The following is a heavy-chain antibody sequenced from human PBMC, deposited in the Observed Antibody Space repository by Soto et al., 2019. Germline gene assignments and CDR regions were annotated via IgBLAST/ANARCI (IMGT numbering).Heavy chain of an antibody. J-gene: IGHJ5*02. CDR1: GGSISGYY. CDR2: VYYSGST. V-gene: IGHV4-59*08. CDR3: AMTVTTLDSGFDP. D-gene: IGHD4-4*01. Sequence: QVQLQESGPGLVKPSETLSLTCTVSGGSISGYYWSWIRQSPEKELKWIGHVYYSGSTKYNPSLKCRVTISVDRSKSRFSLTLRSVTAADTAVYYCAMTVTTLDSGFDPWGQGILVTVSS.